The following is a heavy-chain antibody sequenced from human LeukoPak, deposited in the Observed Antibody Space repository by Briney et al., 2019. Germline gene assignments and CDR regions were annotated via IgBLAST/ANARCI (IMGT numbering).Heavy chain of an antibody. D-gene: IGHD6-19*01. CDR1: GFTFSSST. CDR3: AKGSGWYN. CDR2: ISGSGGST. V-gene: IGHV3-23*01. J-gene: IGHJ4*02. Sequence: GGSLRLSCAASGFTFSSSTMTWVRQAPGKGLEWVSGISGSGGSTYYAESVKGRFTISRDNSKSTLYLQMNSLRAEDTALYYCAKGSGWYNWGQGTLVTVSS.